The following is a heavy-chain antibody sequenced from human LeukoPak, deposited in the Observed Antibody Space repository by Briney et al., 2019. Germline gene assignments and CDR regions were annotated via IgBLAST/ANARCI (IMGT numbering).Heavy chain of an antibody. CDR3: ARFAHYDFYYMDV. CDR1: GGSSSSYY. V-gene: IGHV4-4*07. CDR2: IYTSGST. D-gene: IGHD3-3*01. Sequence: SETLSLTRTVSGGSSSSYYWSWIRQPAGKGLEWIGRIYTSGSTNYNPSLKSRVTMSVDTSKNQFSLKLSSVTAADTAVYYCARFAHYDFYYMDVWGKGTTVTVSS. J-gene: IGHJ6*03.